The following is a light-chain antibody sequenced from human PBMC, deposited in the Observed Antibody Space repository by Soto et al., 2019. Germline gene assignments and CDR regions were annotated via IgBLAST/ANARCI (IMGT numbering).Light chain of an antibody. CDR2: DAS. CDR3: QQFDTLIT. Sequence: EIVLTQSPATLSLSPGERATLSCGASQRISNNYLAWYQQKPGLPPRLLIYDASNRAAGIPDRFRGSGAWTDFTLTISRLEPEDFAVYYCQQFDTLITFGGGTKVEIK. V-gene: IGKV3D-20*01. CDR1: QRISNNY. J-gene: IGKJ4*01.